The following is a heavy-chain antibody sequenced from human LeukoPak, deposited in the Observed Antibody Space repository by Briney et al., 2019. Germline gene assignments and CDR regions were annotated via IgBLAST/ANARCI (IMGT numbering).Heavy chain of an antibody. CDR2: INPYNGNT. D-gene: IGHD6-19*01. V-gene: IGHV1-18*01. CDR3: ARERSGWFFSN. Sequence: ASVKVSCKASGYSFTSYGITWVRQAPGQGLEWMGWINPYNGNTNYAQELQGRVTMTTDTSTSTAYMDLRSLRSDDTAVYYCARERSGWFFSNWGQGTLVTVSS. CDR1: GYSFTSYG. J-gene: IGHJ4*02.